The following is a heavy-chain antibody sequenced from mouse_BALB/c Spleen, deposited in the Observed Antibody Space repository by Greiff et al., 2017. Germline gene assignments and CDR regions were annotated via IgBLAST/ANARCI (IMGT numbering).Heavy chain of an antibody. CDR2: IYPGDGDT. D-gene: IGHD2-14*01. CDR1: GYAFSSYW. CDR3: ARGVRRDWYFDV. Sequence: VQLQQSGAELVRPGSSVKISCKASGYAFSSYWMNWVKQRPGQGLEWIGQIYPGDGDTNYNGKFKGKATLTADKSSSTAYMQLSSLTSEDSAVYFCARGVRRDWYFDVWGAGTTVTVSS. J-gene: IGHJ1*01. V-gene: IGHV1-80*01.